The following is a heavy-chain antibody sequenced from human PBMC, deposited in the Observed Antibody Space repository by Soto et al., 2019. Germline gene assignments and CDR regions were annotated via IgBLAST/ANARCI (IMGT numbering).Heavy chain of an antibody. CDR1: GGSISSYY. Sequence: SETLSLTCTVSGGSISSYYWSWIRQPPGKGLEWIGYIYYSGSTNYNPSLKSRVTIPVDTSKNQFSLKLSPVTAADTAVYYCARVRSYSISWFDPWGQGTLVTVSS. J-gene: IGHJ5*02. CDR3: ARVRSYSISWFDP. CDR2: IYYSGST. D-gene: IGHD1-26*01. V-gene: IGHV4-59*01.